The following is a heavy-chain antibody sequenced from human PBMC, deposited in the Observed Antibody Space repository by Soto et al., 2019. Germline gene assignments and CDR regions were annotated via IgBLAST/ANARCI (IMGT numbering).Heavy chain of an antibody. Sequence: PGGSLRLSCAASGFTFDDYGMSWVRQAPGKGLEWVSGINWNGGSTGYADSVKGRFTISRDNAKNSLYLQMNSLRAEDTALYYCARDVYYYDSSGYYYFDYWGQGTLVTVSS. CDR1: GFTFDDYG. V-gene: IGHV3-20*04. J-gene: IGHJ4*02. CDR3: ARDVYYYDSSGYYYFDY. CDR2: INWNGGST. D-gene: IGHD3-22*01.